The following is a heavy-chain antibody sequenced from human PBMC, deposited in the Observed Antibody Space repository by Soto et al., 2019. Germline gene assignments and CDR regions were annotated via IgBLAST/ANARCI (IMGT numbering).Heavy chain of an antibody. Sequence: PSETLSLTCTVSGGSISSYYWSWIRQPPGKGLEWIGYIYYSGSTNYNPSLKSRVTISVDTSKNQFSLKLSSVTAADTAVYYCARVVSAMVTYYFDYWGQGTLVTVSS. CDR3: ARVVSAMVTYYFDY. CDR1: GGSISSYY. J-gene: IGHJ4*02. V-gene: IGHV4-59*01. D-gene: IGHD5-18*01. CDR2: IYYSGST.